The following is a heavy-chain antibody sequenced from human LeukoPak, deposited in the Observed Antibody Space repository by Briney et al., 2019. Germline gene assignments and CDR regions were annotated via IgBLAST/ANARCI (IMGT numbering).Heavy chain of an antibody. CDR3: ARDGDGYNYGAFDI. CDR2: IIPIFGTA. J-gene: IGHJ3*02. V-gene: IGHV1-69*06. D-gene: IGHD5-24*01. Sequence: SVKVSCKASGYTFTGYYMHWVRQAPGQGLEWMGGIIPIFGTANYAQKFQGRVTITADKSTSTAYMELSSLRSEDTAVYYCARDGDGYNYGAFDIWGQGTMVTVSS. CDR1: GYTFTGYY.